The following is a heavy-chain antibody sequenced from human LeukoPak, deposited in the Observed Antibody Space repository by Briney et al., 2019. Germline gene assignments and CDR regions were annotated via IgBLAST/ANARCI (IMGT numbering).Heavy chain of an antibody. CDR1: GFTFSSYG. CDR3: AQPSGYRVRYFDY. Sequence: PGGSLRLSCAASGFTFSSYGMHWVRQAPGKGLEWVAFIRYDGSNKYYADSVKGRFTISRDNSKNTLYLQMNSLRAEDTAVYYCAQPSGYRVRYFDYWGQGTLVTVSS. V-gene: IGHV3-30*02. J-gene: IGHJ4*02. D-gene: IGHD3-22*01. CDR2: IRYDGSNK.